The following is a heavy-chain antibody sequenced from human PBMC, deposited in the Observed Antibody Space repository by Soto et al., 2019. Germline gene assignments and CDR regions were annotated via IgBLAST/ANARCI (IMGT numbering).Heavy chain of an antibody. V-gene: IGHV3-21*01. Sequence: EVQLVESGGGLVKPGVSLRLSCAATGFTYSSYSMNWVRQAPGKGLEWVSSISSSSSYIYYADSVKGRFTISRDNAKNSLYLQMNSLRAEDTAVYYCARAPYYYDSRGYWAYWGQGTLVTVSS. D-gene: IGHD3-22*01. J-gene: IGHJ4*02. CDR1: GFTYSSYS. CDR2: ISSSSSYI. CDR3: ARAPYYYDSRGYWAY.